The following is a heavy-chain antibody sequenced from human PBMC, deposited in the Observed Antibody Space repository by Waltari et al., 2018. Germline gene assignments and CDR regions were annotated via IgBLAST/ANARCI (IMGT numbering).Heavy chain of an antibody. J-gene: IGHJ3*01. CDR2: IIPIYGTP. Sequence: QVHLVQSGAEVRKPGSSVKVSCEASGGTFGTYAISWVRQAPGQGLEWMGAIIPIYGTPNYAQKFQGRVNVAADELTTTAYMELSSLRSDDTAVYYCAKRIVGGPFDVWGQGTMVTVSS. D-gene: IGHD1-26*01. V-gene: IGHV1-69*12. CDR3: AKRIVGGPFDV. CDR1: GGTFGTYA.